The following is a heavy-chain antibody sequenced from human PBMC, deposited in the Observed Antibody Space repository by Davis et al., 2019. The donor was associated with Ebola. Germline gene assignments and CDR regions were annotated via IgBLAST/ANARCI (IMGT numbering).Heavy chain of an antibody. J-gene: IGHJ4*02. V-gene: IGHV1-69*04. CDR3: ARGRAPYFYFDY. CDR1: GYTFTSYG. CDR2: IIPILGIA. Sequence: SVKVSCKASGYTFTSYGISWVRQAPGQGLEWMGRIIPILGIANYAQKFQGRVTITADKSTSTAYMELSSLRSEDTAVYYCARGRAPYFYFDYWGQGTLVTVSS. D-gene: IGHD2-8*01.